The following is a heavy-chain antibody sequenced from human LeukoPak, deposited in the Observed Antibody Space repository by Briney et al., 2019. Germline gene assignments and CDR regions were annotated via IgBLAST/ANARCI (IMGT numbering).Heavy chain of an antibody. J-gene: IGHJ4*02. CDR1: GYSFTNYW. V-gene: IGHV5-51*01. CDR3: ARAKTIRDGYNDY. Sequence: GESLKISCKASGYSFTNYWIGWVRQMPGKGLEWMGIIYPEDSDTRYSPSFQGQVTISADKSVSTAYLQWSSLKASDTAMYYCARAKTIRDGYNDYWGQGTLVTVFS. CDR2: IYPEDSDT. D-gene: IGHD5-24*01.